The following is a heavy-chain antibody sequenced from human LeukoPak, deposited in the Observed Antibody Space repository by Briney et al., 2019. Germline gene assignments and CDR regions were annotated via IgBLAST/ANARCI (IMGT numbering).Heavy chain of an antibody. CDR3: ARQGEYYYDSSGYAFDI. D-gene: IGHD3-22*01. CDR1: GYSFTSYW. CDR2: IYPGDSDT. V-gene: IGHV5-51*01. J-gene: IGHJ3*02. Sequence: GESLKISCKGSGYSFTSYWIGWVRQMPGKGLEWMGIIYPGDSDTRYSPSFQGQVTISADKSISTAYLQWSSLKASDTAMYYCARQGEYYYDSSGYAFDIWGQGTMVTVSS.